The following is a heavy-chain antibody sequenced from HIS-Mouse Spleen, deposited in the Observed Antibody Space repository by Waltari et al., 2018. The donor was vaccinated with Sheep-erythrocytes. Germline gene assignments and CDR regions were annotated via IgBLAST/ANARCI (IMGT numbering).Heavy chain of an antibody. J-gene: IGHJ4*02. V-gene: IGHV3-23*01. D-gene: IGHD7-27*01. CDR2: ISGSGGST. CDR3: AKRRTGDGGLDY. Sequence: EVQLLESGGGLVQPGGSLRLSCAASGFTFSSYAMSWVRQAPGKGREWVSGISGSGGSTYYADSVKCRFTISRDNSKNTLYLQMNSLRAEDTAVYYCAKRRTGDGGLDYWGQGTLVTVSS. CDR1: GFTFSSYA.